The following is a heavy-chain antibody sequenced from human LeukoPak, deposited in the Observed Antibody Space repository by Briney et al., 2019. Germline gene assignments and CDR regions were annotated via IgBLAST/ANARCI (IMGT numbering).Heavy chain of an antibody. CDR2: IYSGGST. CDR1: GFTVSSNY. CDR3: ARVGYMVRGVRVGY. Sequence: GGSLRLSCAASGFTVSSNYMSWVRQAPGKGLEWVSVIYSGGSTYYADSVKGRFTIPRDNSKNTLYLQMNSLRAEDTAVYYCARVGYMVRGVRVGYWGQGTLVTVSS. V-gene: IGHV3-53*01. D-gene: IGHD3-10*01. J-gene: IGHJ4*02.